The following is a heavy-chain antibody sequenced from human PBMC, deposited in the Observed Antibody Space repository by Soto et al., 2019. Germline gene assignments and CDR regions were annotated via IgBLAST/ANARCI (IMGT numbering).Heavy chain of an antibody. Sequence: SVKVSCKASGGTFSSYAISWVRQAPEQGLEWMGGIIPIFGTANYAQKFQGRVTITADKSTSTAYMELSSLRSEDTAVYYCASSYYYDSSGPEWGYWGQGTLVTVSS. D-gene: IGHD3-22*01. V-gene: IGHV1-69*06. CDR3: ASSYYYDSSGPEWGY. CDR1: GGTFSSYA. J-gene: IGHJ4*02. CDR2: IIPIFGTA.